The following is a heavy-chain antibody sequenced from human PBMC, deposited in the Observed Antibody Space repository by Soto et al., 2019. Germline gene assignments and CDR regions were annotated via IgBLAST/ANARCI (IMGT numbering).Heavy chain of an antibody. J-gene: IGHJ4*02. V-gene: IGHV4-39*02. Sequence: QLQLQESGPGLVKPSETLSLTCTVSGGSISSSSYYWGWIRQPPGKGLEWIGSIYYSGSTYYNPSLKSRVAIPVDPAKNHFSLKLSSVTAADTAVYYCARRGDSSGYYLSTWFDYWGQGTLVTVSS. CDR2: IYYSGST. CDR3: ARRGDSSGYYLSTWFDY. D-gene: IGHD3-22*01. CDR1: GGSISSSSYY.